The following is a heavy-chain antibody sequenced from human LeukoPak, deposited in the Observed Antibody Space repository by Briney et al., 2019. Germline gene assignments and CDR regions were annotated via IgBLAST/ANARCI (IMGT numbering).Heavy chain of an antibody. V-gene: IGHV4-38-2*02. J-gene: IGHJ4*02. D-gene: IGHD3-10*01. CDR3: AKRNYYGSGRSPPDY. Sequence: PSETLSLTCTVSGYSISSGYYWGWIRQPPGKGLEWIGNIYHSGNTYYKPSLKSRVTISLDTSKNQFSLKLSSVTAADTAVYYCAKRNYYGSGRSPPDYWGQGTLVTVSS. CDR2: IYHSGNT. CDR1: GYSISSGYY.